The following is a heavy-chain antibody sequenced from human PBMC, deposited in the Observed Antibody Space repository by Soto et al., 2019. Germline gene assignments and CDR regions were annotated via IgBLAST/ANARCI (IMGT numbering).Heavy chain of an antibody. CDR2: IYPGDSDT. V-gene: IGHV5-51*01. J-gene: IGHJ6*02. D-gene: IGHD6-13*01. CDR1: GYSFTSYW. Sequence: PGESLKISCKGSGYSFTSYWINWVRQMPGKGLEWMGIIYPGDSDTRYSPSFQGQVTIPADKSIDTAYLQWRSLKASDTAVYYCARHHGSPGSYFGLDVWGQGTTVTVSS. CDR3: ARHHGSPGSYFGLDV.